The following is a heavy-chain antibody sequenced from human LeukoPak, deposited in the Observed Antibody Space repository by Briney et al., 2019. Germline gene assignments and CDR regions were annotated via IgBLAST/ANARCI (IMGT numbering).Heavy chain of an antibody. J-gene: IGHJ4*02. D-gene: IGHD3-22*01. CDR1: GFTFSSSG. Sequence: GDSLRLSCAASGFTFSSSGMHWVRQAPGKGLEWVAVIWYDGSNRYYADPVKGRFTVSRDNSKNTLYLQMNSLRAEDTAVYYCAGAKGVSTGYRPTDYWGQGTLVTVSS. V-gene: IGHV3-33*01. CDR3: AGAKGVSTGYRPTDY. CDR2: IWYDGSNR.